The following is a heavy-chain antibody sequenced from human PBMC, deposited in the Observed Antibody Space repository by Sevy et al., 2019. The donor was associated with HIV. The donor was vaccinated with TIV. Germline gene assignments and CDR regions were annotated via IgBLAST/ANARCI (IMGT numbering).Heavy chain of an antibody. CDR1: GFIFGDYG. D-gene: IGHD1-26*01. V-gene: IGHV3-49*04. CDR3: TRWSGSQSIFDY. Sequence: GGSLRLSCTASGFIFGDYGMSWVRQAPGKGLEWIAFFKSKIHGGTTENAASVKGRFTISRDDSKNIAYLQMSNLKTEDPAVYYCTRWSGSQSIFDYWGQGTLVTVSS. J-gene: IGHJ4*02. CDR2: FKSKIHGGTT.